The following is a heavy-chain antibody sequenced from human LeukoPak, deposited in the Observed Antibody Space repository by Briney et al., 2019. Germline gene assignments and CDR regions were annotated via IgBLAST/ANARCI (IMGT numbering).Heavy chain of an antibody. V-gene: IGHV4-34*01. CDR3: ARGSIAEADSFDY. Sequence: SETLSLTCAVYGGSFSGYYWSWIRQPPGKGLEWIGEINHSGSTNYNPSLKSRVTTSVDTSKNQFSLKLSSVTAADTAVYYCARGSIAEADSFDYWGQGTLVTVSS. CDR2: INHSGST. D-gene: IGHD6-13*01. CDR1: GGSFSGYY. J-gene: IGHJ4*02.